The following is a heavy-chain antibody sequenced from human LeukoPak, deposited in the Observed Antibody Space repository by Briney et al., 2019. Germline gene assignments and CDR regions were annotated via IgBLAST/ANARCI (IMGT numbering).Heavy chain of an antibody. Sequence: GGSLRLSCAASGFTFSSYEMNWVRQAPGKGLEWVSYISSSGSTIYYADSVKGRSTISRDNAKNSLYLQMNSLRAEDTAVYYWARDRRGSSRQFDYWGQGTLVTVSS. CDR2: ISSSGSTI. CDR3: ARDRRGSSRQFDY. CDR1: GFTFSSYE. D-gene: IGHD6-13*01. J-gene: IGHJ4*02. V-gene: IGHV3-48*03.